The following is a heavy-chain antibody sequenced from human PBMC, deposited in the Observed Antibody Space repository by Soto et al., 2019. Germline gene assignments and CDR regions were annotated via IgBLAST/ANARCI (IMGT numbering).Heavy chain of an antibody. CDR3: ARDVFCGGAPACPDMDV. J-gene: IGHJ6*02. CDR1: GCTVTSYG. V-gene: IGHV1-18*01. D-gene: IGHD2-21*01. Sequence: GAAVKVSGKACGCTVTSYGISWVRQAPGQGLEWMGWISAYNGNTNYARTLRGRLTLTTDTSTSTAYMELRSLTSDDTAVYYCARDVFCGGAPACPDMDVWGQGTTVTVSS. CDR2: ISAYNGNT.